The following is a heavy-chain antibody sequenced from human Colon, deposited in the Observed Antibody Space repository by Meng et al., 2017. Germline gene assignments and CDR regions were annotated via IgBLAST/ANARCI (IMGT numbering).Heavy chain of an antibody. Sequence: SGPTLVKPTQTLTLTCTFSGFSLSTSGMRVSWIRQPPGKALEWLARIDWDDDKFYSTSLKTRLTISKDTSKNQVVLTMTNMDPVDTSTYYCARMSFLRAFDIWGQGTMVTVSS. D-gene: IGHD3-3*01. J-gene: IGHJ3*02. CDR1: GFSLSTSGMR. CDR2: IDWDDDK. CDR3: ARMSFLRAFDI. V-gene: IGHV2-70*04.